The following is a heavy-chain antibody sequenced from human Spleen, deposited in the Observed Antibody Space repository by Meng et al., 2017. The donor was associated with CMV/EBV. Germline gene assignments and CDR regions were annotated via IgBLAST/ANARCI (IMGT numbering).Heavy chain of an antibody. D-gene: IGHD3-3*01. CDR1: GGSISSYY. CDR3: ARDHHDFWSGSKTPLGY. CDR2: IYYSGST. V-gene: IGHV4-59*01. J-gene: IGHJ4*02. Sequence: SETLSLTCTVSGGSISSYYWSWIRQPPGKGLEWIGYIYYSGSTNYNPSLKSRVTISVDTSKNQFSLKLSSVTAADTAVYYCARDHHDFWSGSKTPLGYWGQGTLVTVSS.